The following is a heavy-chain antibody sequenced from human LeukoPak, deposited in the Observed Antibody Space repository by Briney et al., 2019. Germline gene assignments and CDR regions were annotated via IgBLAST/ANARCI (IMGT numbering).Heavy chain of an antibody. CDR2: ISYDGSNK. V-gene: IGHV3-30*04. D-gene: IGHD1-26*01. CDR1: GFTFSSYA. J-gene: IGHJ4*02. Sequence: GSLRLSCAASGFTFSSYAMHWVRQAPGKGLEWVAVISYDGSNKYYADSVKGRFTISRGNSKNTLYLQMNSLRAEDTAVYYCANIVGASEPHWGQGTLVTVSS. CDR3: ANIVGASEPH.